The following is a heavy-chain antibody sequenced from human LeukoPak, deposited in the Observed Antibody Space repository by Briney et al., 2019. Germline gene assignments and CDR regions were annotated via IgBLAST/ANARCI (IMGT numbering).Heavy chain of an antibody. Sequence: PGGSLRLSCAASGFTFSSCSMNWVRQAPGKGLEWVSSISSSSSYIYYADSVKGRFTISRDNAKNSLYLQMNSLRAEDTAVYYCARGGVGYCSSTSCHDFDYWGQGTLVTVSS. D-gene: IGHD2-2*01. J-gene: IGHJ4*02. CDR3: ARGGVGYCSSTSCHDFDY. CDR1: GFTFSSCS. V-gene: IGHV3-21*01. CDR2: ISSSSSYI.